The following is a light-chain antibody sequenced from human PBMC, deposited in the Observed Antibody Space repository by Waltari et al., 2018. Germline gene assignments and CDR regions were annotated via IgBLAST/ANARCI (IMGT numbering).Light chain of an antibody. V-gene: IGLV1-51*02. CDR1: SSNVGGNY. J-gene: IGLJ2*01. Sequence: QPVLTQPPSVSAAAGQKVTISCSGSSSNVGGNYVAWYQHLPRTAPRLLIYENKIRPAGSPDRFSGSKSGTAATLCITGLQTGDEADYYCGTWDSSLSVVVFGGGTKLTVL. CDR3: GTWDSSLSVVV. CDR2: ENK.